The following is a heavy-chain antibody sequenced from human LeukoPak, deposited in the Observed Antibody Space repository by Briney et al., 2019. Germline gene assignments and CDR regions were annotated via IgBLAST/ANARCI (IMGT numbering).Heavy chain of an antibody. CDR1: GYTLTELS. CDR3: ATQLVVAATRIWPAIYYFDY. J-gene: IGHJ4*02. Sequence: ASVKVSCKVSGYTLTELSMHWVRQAPGKGLEWMGGFDPEDGETIYAQKFQGRVTMTEDTSTDTAYMELSSLGSEDTAVYYCATQLVVAATRIWPAIYYFDYWGQGTLVTVSS. D-gene: IGHD2-15*01. CDR2: FDPEDGET. V-gene: IGHV1-24*01.